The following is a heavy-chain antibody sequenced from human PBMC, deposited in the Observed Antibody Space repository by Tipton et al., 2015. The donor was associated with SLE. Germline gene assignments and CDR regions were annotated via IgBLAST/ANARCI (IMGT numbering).Heavy chain of an antibody. CDR2: INHSGST. V-gene: IGHV4-34*01. J-gene: IGHJ4*02. CDR1: GGSFSGFF. D-gene: IGHD3-10*01. CDR3: ARRGIYGSGSYYPPFDY. Sequence: TLSLTCAVYGGSFSGFFWRWIRPSPGEGLEWIGEINHSGSTNYNPSLKSQVTISVDTSKNHFSLTLSPVTAADMAIYYCARRGIYGSGSYYPPFDYWGQGTLAIASS.